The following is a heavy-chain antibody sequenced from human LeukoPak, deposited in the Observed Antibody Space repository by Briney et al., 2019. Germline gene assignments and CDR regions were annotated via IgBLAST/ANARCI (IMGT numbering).Heavy chain of an antibody. CDR1: GYTFTGYY. Sequence: ATVKVSCKASGYTFTGYYMHWVRQAPGQGLEWMGWINPNSGGTNYAQKFQGRVTMTRDTSISTAYMELSRLRSDDTAVCYCARNRDCSSTSCYSWFDPWGQGTLVTVSS. CDR2: INPNSGGT. J-gene: IGHJ5*02. V-gene: IGHV1-2*02. CDR3: ARNRDCSSTSCYSWFDP. D-gene: IGHD2-2*01.